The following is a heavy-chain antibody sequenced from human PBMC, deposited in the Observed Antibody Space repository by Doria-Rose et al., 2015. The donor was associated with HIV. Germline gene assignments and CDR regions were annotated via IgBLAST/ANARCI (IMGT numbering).Heavy chain of an antibody. D-gene: IGHD6-13*01. CDR3: ARIKSSRWYHKYYFDF. CDR2: IFSDDER. Sequence: SGPVLVKPTETLTLTCTVSGVSLSSPGMGVSWIRRPPGKALEWLANIFSDDERSYTTSLMSRLTSSSGTSKSQVVLTMTDMDPVDTATYYCARIKSSRWYHKYYFDFWGQGTLVIVSA. CDR1: GVSLSSPGMG. J-gene: IGHJ4*02. V-gene: IGHV2-26*01.